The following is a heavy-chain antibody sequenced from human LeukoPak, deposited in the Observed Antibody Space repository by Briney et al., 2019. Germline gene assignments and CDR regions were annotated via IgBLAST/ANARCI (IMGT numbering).Heavy chain of an antibody. V-gene: IGHV4-34*01. CDR3: AGGVGYSYGKYYFDY. Sequence: SETLSLTCAVYGGSFSGYYWSWIRQPPGKGLEWIGEINHSGSTNYNPSLKSRVTISVDTSKNQFSLKLSSVTAADTAVYYCAGGVGYSYGKYYFDYWGQGTLVTVSS. D-gene: IGHD5-18*01. CDR1: GGSFSGYY. J-gene: IGHJ4*02. CDR2: INHSGST.